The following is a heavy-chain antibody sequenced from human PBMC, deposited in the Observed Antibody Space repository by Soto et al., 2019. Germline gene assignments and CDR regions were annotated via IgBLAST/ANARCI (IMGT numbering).Heavy chain of an antibody. V-gene: IGHV3-48*01. CDR2: ISSNSDTV. CDR3: ARVGLKFLLGGEFFQV. D-gene: IGHD3-16*01. Sequence: DVYLVESGGGLVQPGGSLRLSCTASGFTLSSYSMNWLRQAPGKGPEWVSHISSNSDTVDYADSVKGRFTISRDNARNSLSLQMNSLRAEDTAVYYCARVGLKFLLGGEFFQVWGQGTLVTVSS. J-gene: IGHJ1*01. CDR1: GFTLSSYS.